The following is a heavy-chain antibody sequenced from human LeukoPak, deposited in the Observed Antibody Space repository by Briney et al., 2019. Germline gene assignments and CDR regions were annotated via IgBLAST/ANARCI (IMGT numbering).Heavy chain of an antibody. CDR3: ARDHGSGWYGFDY. Sequence: SETLSLTCTVSGASIRSSFWNWIRQPPGRGLEWIGYIYYSGSTNYNPSLKSRVTISVDTSKNQFSLKLSSVTAADTAVYYCARDHGSGWYGFDYWGQGTLVTVSS. J-gene: IGHJ4*02. V-gene: IGHV4-59*01. CDR1: GASIRSSF. CDR2: IYYSGST. D-gene: IGHD6-19*01.